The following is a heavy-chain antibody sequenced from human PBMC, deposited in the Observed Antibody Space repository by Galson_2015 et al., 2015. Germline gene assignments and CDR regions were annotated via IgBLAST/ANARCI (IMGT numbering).Heavy chain of an antibody. CDR2: IYYSGST. V-gene: IGHV4-59*01. CDR1: GGSISSYY. J-gene: IGHJ4*02. D-gene: IGHD3-10*01. Sequence: TLSLTCTVSGGSISSYYWSWIRQPPGKGLEWIGYIYYSGSTNYNPSLKSRVTISVDTSKNQFSLKLSSVTAADTAVYYCARATYYYGSGRRKGPFDYWGQGTLVTVSS. CDR3: ARATYYYGSGRRKGPFDY.